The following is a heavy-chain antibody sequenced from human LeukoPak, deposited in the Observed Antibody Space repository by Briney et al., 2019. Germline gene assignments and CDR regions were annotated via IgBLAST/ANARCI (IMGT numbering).Heavy chain of an antibody. CDR3: ARSGSYPRRFDY. CDR2: LNPNSGNT. J-gene: IGHJ4*02. Sequence: GASVRVSCMASGYTFTTSDINWVRQAPGQGLEWMGWLNPNSGNTAYAQKFQGRVIMTRNASKSTAYMELSSLRSEDTAVYYCARSGSYPRRFDYWGQGTLVTVSS. D-gene: IGHD1-26*01. CDR1: GYTFTTSD. V-gene: IGHV1-8*01.